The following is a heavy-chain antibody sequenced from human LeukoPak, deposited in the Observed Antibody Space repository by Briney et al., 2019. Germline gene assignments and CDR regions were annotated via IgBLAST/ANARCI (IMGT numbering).Heavy chain of an antibody. CDR2: IYYSGST. Sequence: KSSETLSLTCTVSGGSISSYHWSWIRQPPGKGLEWIGYIYYSGSTNYNPSLKSRVTISVDTYKNQFSLKLSSVTAADTAVYYCARHVLATFDYWGQGTLVTVSS. J-gene: IGHJ4*02. D-gene: IGHD5-12*01. CDR1: GGSISSYH. V-gene: IGHV4-59*08. CDR3: ARHVLATFDY.